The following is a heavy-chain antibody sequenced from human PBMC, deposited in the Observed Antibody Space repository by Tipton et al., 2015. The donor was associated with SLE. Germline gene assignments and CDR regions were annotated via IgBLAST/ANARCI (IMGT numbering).Heavy chain of an antibody. CDR3: ARWVDSPEGV. V-gene: IGHV4-34*01. D-gene: IGHD3-9*01. CDR1: GGSFSGNH. Sequence: TLSLTCAVYGGSFSGNHWSWIRQPPGKGLEWIGEINHSGNTNYSPSLKSRVTISVDTSKNQFSLKLSSVTAADTAVYYCARWVDSPEGVWGKGTTVTVSS. CDR2: INHSGNT. J-gene: IGHJ6*04.